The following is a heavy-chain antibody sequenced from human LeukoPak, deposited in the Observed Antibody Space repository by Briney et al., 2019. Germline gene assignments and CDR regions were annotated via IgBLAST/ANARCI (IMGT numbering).Heavy chain of an antibody. CDR3: AREVSAVWFGVLGGGGNTFGY. CDR2: ISYDGSNK. J-gene: IGHJ4*02. CDR1: GFTFSSYA. V-gene: IGHV3-30*04. Sequence: GGTLRLSCAASGFTFSSYAMHWVRQAPGKGLEWVAVISYDGSNKYYADSVKGRFTISRDNSKNTLYLQMNSLRAEDTAVYYCAREVSAVWFGVLGGGGNTFGYWGQGTLVTVPS. D-gene: IGHD3-10*01.